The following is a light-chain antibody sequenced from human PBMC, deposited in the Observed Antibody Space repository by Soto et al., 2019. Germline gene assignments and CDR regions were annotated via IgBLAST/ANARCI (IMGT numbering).Light chain of an antibody. Sequence: DIQMTQSPSSLSASVGDRVTITCRASQSISNYLNWYQQKPGKAPKVLISAASILQSGVPSRFSGSGSGADFTLIIRSLQPEDYATYYCQQSYSTPPTFGQGTRLEIK. CDR2: AAS. CDR1: QSISNY. CDR3: QQSYSTPPT. V-gene: IGKV1-39*01. J-gene: IGKJ5*01.